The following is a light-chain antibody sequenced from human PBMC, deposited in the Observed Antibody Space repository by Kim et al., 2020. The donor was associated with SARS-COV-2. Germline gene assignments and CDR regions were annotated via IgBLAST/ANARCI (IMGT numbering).Light chain of an antibody. CDR3: NSYTSSSTWV. CDR1: SSDLGSYNT. V-gene: IGLV2-14*03. CDR2: DVS. Sequence: GQSTTTSCTWTSSDLGSYNTVSWYQQHPGNAPKLIIYDVSKRPSGVSNRFSASKSGNAASLTISGLQAEDEADYYCNSYTSSSTWVFGGGTQLTVL. J-gene: IGLJ3*02.